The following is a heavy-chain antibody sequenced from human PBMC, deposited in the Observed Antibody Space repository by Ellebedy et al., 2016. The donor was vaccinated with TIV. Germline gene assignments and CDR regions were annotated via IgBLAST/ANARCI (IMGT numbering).Heavy chain of an antibody. D-gene: IGHD5-24*01. J-gene: IGHJ5*02. CDR3: ARAPMNTTMKRGWFDP. Sequence: SETLSLTCTVSGGSISSYYWSWIRQPPGKGLEWIGYIYYNGSTNYNPSLKSRVTISVDTSKNQFSLKLSSVTAADTAVYYCARAPMNTTMKRGWFDPWGQGTLVTVSS. CDR2: IYYNGST. V-gene: IGHV4-59*01. CDR1: GGSISSYY.